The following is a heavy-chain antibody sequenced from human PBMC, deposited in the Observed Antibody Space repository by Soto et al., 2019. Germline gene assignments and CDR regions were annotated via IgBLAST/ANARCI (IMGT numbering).Heavy chain of an antibody. Sequence: QVQLVQSGAELKKPGASVRVSCKASGYTFTNNDVTWVRQATGQGLEWMGWMNPGSGDTGYAQKFQGRVTMTRDSSIATAYMEVSSLRSEDTAIYYCARMASFGSLNWFDPWGQGTLVTVSS. CDR3: ARMASFGSLNWFDP. CDR2: MNPGSGDT. D-gene: IGHD5-18*01. J-gene: IGHJ5*01. V-gene: IGHV1-8*01. CDR1: GYTFTNND.